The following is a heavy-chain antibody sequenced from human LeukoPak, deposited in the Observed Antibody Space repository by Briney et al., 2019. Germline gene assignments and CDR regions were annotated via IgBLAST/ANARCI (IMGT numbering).Heavy chain of an antibody. J-gene: IGHJ6*02. Sequence: GASVKVSCKVSGYTLTELSMHWVRQAPGKGLEWMGGFDPEDGETTYAQKFQGRVTMTEDTSTDTAYMELSSLRSEDTAVYYCATVPGGILTGRYYYYGMDVWGQGTTVTVSS. D-gene: IGHD3-9*01. CDR2: FDPEDGET. CDR3: ATVPGGILTGRYYYYGMDV. CDR1: GYTLTELS. V-gene: IGHV1-24*01.